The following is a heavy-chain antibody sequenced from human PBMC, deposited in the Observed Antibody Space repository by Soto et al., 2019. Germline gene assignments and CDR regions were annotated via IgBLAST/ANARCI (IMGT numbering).Heavy chain of an antibody. CDR3: AKDMITFGGVKAPFDY. Sequence: QVQLVESGGGVVQPGRSLRLSWAASGFTFSSYGMHWVRQAPGKGLEWVAVISYDGSNKYYADSVKGRFTISRDNSKNTLYLQMNSLRAEDTAVYYCAKDMITFGGVKAPFDYWGQGTLVTVSS. D-gene: IGHD3-16*01. CDR2: ISYDGSNK. V-gene: IGHV3-30*18. J-gene: IGHJ4*02. CDR1: GFTFSSYG.